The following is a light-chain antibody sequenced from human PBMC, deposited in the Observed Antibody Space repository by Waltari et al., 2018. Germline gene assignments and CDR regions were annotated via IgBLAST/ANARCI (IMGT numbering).Light chain of an antibody. CDR3: CSYAGSYTYV. J-gene: IGLJ1*01. Sequence: SVSGSPGQSVTISCTGTSSDVGAYNYVSWYQQHPGKAPKLMIYDVSKRPSGVPDRFSGSKSGNTASLTISGLQGEDEADYYCCSYAGSYTYVFGTGTKVTVL. CDR1: SSDVGAYNY. V-gene: IGLV2-11*03. CDR2: DVS.